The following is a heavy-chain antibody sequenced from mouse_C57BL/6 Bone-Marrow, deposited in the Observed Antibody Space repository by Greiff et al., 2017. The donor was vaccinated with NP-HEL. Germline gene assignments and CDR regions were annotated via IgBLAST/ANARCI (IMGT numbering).Heavy chain of an antibody. J-gene: IGHJ3*01. CDR2: ISYSGST. CDR1: GYSITSGYD. D-gene: IGHD1-1*01. Sequence: VQLKESGPGMVKPSQSLSLTCTVTGYSITSGYDWHWIRHFPGNKLEWMGYISYSGSTNYNPSLKSRISITHDTSKNHFFLKLNSVTTEDTATYYCARDDYYGSPFAYWGQGTLVTVSA. V-gene: IGHV3-1*01. CDR3: ARDDYYGSPFAY.